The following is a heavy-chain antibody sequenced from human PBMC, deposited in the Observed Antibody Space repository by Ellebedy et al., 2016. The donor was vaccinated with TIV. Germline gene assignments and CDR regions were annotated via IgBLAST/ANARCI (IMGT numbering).Heavy chain of an antibody. J-gene: IGHJ4*02. V-gene: IGHV3-9*01. CDR2: INWNSGEV. Sequence: SLKISCTASGFKFDDFAMHWVRHAPRKGLEWVSGINWNSGEVEYADSVKGRFTVFRDNAKNSLYLQMNSLRSEDTAMYYCAKSVTVTNYFFDYWGRGTLVTVSS. CDR3: AKSVTVTNYFFDY. CDR1: GFKFDDFA. D-gene: IGHD4-17*01.